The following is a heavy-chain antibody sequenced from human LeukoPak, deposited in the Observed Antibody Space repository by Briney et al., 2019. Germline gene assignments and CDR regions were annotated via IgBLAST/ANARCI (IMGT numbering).Heavy chain of an antibody. CDR2: ISSSSSTI. CDR3: AKESRLRGLDP. D-gene: IGHD5-12*01. V-gene: IGHV3-48*04. J-gene: IGHJ5*02. CDR1: GFIFSSYS. Sequence: GGSLRLSCAASGFIFSSYSMNWVRQAPGKGLEWVSYISSSSSTIYYADSVKGRFTISRDNAKNSLYLQMNSLRAEDTAVYYCAKESRLRGLDPWGQGTLVTVSS.